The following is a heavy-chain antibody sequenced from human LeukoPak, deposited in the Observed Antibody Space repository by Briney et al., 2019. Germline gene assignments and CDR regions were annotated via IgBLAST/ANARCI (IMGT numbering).Heavy chain of an antibody. Sequence: GGPQRLSCTAWRYTLDDYDELGARGATGRGVEGVSHIRGDAVSTYYADSVKAPFTISRDNSKNSLYLQMNSLRTEDTALYYCAKDLYYESSGYCAIDYWGQGTLLTVSS. D-gene: IGHD3-22*01. CDR1: RYTLDDYD. J-gene: IGHJ4*02. CDR2: IRGDAVST. CDR3: AKDLYYESSGYCAIDY. V-gene: IGHV3-43*02.